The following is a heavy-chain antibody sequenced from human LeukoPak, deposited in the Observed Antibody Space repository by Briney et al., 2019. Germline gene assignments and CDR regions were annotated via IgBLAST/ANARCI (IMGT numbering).Heavy chain of an antibody. Sequence: VASVKVSCKASGGTFSSYAVSWVRQAPGQGLEWMGRIIPILGIANYAQKFQGRVTITADKSTSTAYMELSTLRSEDTAVYYCARDYQWLRLVDYYYYMDVWGKGTTVTVSS. D-gene: IGHD5-12*01. CDR2: IIPILGIA. J-gene: IGHJ6*03. V-gene: IGHV1-69*04. CDR3: ARDYQWLRLVDYYYYMDV. CDR1: GGTFSSYA.